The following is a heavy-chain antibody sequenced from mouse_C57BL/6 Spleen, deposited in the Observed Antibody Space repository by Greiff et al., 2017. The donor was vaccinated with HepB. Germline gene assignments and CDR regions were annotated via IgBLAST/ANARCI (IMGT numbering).Heavy chain of an antibody. CDR2: IYPGDGDT. Sequence: QVQLQQSGPELVKPGASVKISCKASGYAFSSSWMNWVKQRPGKGLEWIGRIYPGDGDTNYNGKFKGKATLTADKSSSTAYMQLSSLTSEDSAVYFCARNQGYYGSSPYAMDYWGQGTSVTVSS. J-gene: IGHJ4*01. CDR1: GYAFSSSW. CDR3: ARNQGYYGSSPYAMDY. V-gene: IGHV1-82*01. D-gene: IGHD1-1*01.